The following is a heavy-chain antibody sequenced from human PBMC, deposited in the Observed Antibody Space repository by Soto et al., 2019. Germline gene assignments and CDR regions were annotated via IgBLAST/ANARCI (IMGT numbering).Heavy chain of an antibody. CDR2: IKSKTDGGTT. CDR3: TTDSSIAARSEFYYYYYGMDV. V-gene: IGHV3-15*07. D-gene: IGHD6-6*01. J-gene: IGHJ6*02. Sequence: GSLRLSCAASGFTFSNAWMNWVRQAPGKGLEWVGRIKSKTDGGTTDYAAPVKGRFTISRDDSKNTLYLQMNSLKTEDTAVYYCTTDSSIAARSEFYYYYYGMDVWGQGTTVTVSS. CDR1: GFTFSNAW.